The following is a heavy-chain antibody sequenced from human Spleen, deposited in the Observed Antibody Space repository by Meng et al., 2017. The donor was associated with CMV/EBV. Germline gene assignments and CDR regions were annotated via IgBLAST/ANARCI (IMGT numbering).Heavy chain of an antibody. CDR2: IYHSGST. CDR1: GGSMSSGDYF. D-gene: IGHD2-2*01. J-gene: IGHJ6*02. V-gene: IGHV4-39*07. Sequence: SETLSLTCTVSGGSMSSGDYFWSWIRQPPGKGLEWIGSIYHSGSTNYNPSLESRVTISVDTSKNQFSLRLSSATAADTAVYYCARGEGDVVPAARVFYYYFPMDVWGQGTTVTVSS. CDR3: ARGEGDVVPAARVFYYYFPMDV.